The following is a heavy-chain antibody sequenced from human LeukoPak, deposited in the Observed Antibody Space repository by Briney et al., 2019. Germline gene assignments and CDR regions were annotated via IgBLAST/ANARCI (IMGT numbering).Heavy chain of an antibody. CDR2: IKQDGSEK. CDR1: GFTFTYYW. CDR3: ARGPDYSNYGGFDP. J-gene: IGHJ5*02. V-gene: IGHV3-7*01. D-gene: IGHD4-11*01. Sequence: GGSLRLSCAASGFTFTYYWMSWVRQAPGKGLEWVANIKQDGSEKHYVDSVKGRFTFSRDNAKNSLYLQMNSLRADDTAVYYCARGPDYSNYGGFDPWGQGTLVTVSS.